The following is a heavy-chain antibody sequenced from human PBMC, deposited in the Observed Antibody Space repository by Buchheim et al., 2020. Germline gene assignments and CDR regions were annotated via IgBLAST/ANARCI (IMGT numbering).Heavy chain of an antibody. J-gene: IGHJ4*02. D-gene: IGHD6-13*01. CDR3: AKTDAQGYLEY. CDR1: GASISSRNW. CDR2: IYQSGTT. Sequence: QVQLQESGPGLVKPSGTLSLTCSVSGASISSRNWWTWVRQSPGKGLEWIGEIYQSGTTNYKPSLKSRVTISMDKSKNQCSLKVNSVTAADTAVFYCAKTDAQGYLEYWGQG. V-gene: IGHV4-4*02.